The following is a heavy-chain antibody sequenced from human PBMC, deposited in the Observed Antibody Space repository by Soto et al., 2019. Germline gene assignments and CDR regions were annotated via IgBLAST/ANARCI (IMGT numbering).Heavy chain of an antibody. Sequence: SVKVSCKASGGTFSRYAISWVRQAPGQGLEWMGGIIPIFGTANYAQKFQGRVTITADESTSTAYMELSSLRSEDTAVYYCARASRNRGYSYGSFDYWGQGTLVTVSS. V-gene: IGHV1-69*13. J-gene: IGHJ4*02. CDR3: ARASRNRGYSYGSFDY. CDR2: IIPIFGTA. CDR1: GGTFSRYA. D-gene: IGHD5-18*01.